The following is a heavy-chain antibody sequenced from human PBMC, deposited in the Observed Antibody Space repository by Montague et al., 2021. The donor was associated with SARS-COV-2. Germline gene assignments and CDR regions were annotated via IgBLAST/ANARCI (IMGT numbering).Heavy chain of an antibody. J-gene: IGHJ4*02. D-gene: IGHD3-3*01. CDR2: KYYSGST. Sequence: SETLSLTCTVSGASISSSSYYWGWIRQPPGKGLEWIGFKYYSGSTYYNPTLKSRVTISVDTSRNQFSLKLSSVTAADTAVYYCATLPSSTTIFGVVQGYDLDDWGQGTLVTVSS. CDR1: GASISSSSYY. V-gene: IGHV4-39*01. CDR3: ATLPSSTTIFGVVQGYDLDD.